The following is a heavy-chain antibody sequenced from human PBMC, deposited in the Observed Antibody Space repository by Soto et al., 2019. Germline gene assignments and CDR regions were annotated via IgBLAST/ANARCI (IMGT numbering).Heavy chain of an antibody. CDR1: GFTFSTYG. Sequence: QVQLVESGGAVVQPGMSLRLSCTTSGFTFSTYGMHWVRQAPGKGLEWVAGISRDGRNQYYADSVKGRFTISRDNSKNTLYLEMNSLRSEDTALYYCAEVGYGRPGNDYWGQGTLVSVSS. CDR3: AEVGYGRPGNDY. CDR2: ISRDGRNQ. D-gene: IGHD6-13*01. J-gene: IGHJ4*02. V-gene: IGHV3-30*03.